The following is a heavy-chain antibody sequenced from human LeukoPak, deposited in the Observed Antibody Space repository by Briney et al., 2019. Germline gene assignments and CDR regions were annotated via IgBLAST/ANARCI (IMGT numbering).Heavy chain of an antibody. Sequence: GSLRLSCAASGFTFRNYGMHWVRQAPGKGLEWVAFIRSDGNKHYYADSVKGRFTISRDNSKNTLYLQMVSLRVEDTAVHYCAKDLLPSIAVAAVAVPFDKWGQGALVTVSS. CDR3: AKDLLPSIAVAAVAVPFDK. V-gene: IGHV3-30*02. J-gene: IGHJ4*02. CDR2: IRSDGNKH. D-gene: IGHD6-6*01. CDR1: GFTFRNYG.